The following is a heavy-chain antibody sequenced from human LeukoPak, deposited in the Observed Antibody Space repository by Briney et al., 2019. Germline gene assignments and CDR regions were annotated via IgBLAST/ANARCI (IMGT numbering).Heavy chain of an antibody. D-gene: IGHD2-2*01. CDR1: GFTVSSNY. J-gene: IGHJ6*02. CDR2: IYSGGST. V-gene: IGHV3-53*01. CDR3: ATEKPAAIDYSYYGMDV. Sequence: PGGSLRLSCAASGFTVSSNYMGWVRQAPGKGLEWVSVIYSGGSTYYADSVKGRFTISRDNSKNTLYLQMNSLRAEDTAVYYCATEKPAAIDYSYYGMDVWGQGTTVTVSS.